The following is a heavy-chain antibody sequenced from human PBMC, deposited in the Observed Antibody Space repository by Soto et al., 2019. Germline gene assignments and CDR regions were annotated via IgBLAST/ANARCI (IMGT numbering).Heavy chain of an antibody. CDR2: ITSTGNTL. CDR1: GFSFSSFE. V-gene: IGHV3-48*03. J-gene: IGHJ4*02. CDR3: ARGNSPVNVH. Sequence: GGSLRLSCAASGFSFSSFEMNWVRQAPGEGLEWVSYITSTGNTLYYADSVKGRFTISRDNAKNSLYLQMNRLRAEDTAVYYCARGNSPVNVHWGQGTLVTVSS. D-gene: IGHD3-16*02.